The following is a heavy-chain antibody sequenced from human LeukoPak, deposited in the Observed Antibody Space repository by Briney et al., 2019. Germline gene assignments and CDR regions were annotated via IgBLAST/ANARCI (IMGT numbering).Heavy chain of an antibody. J-gene: IGHJ2*01. CDR2: ISRRGST. V-gene: IGHV4-34*01. CDR3: ARRRASGSYRYWYFDL. D-gene: IGHD1-26*01. Sequence: PSETLSLTCAVSGGSFSAYSWTWIRQPPGKGLEWLGRISRRGSTNYNPSLKSRVTISVDTSNNQFSLNLTSVTAADTAVYYCARRRASGSYRYWYFDLWGRGTLVTVSS. CDR1: GGSFSAYS.